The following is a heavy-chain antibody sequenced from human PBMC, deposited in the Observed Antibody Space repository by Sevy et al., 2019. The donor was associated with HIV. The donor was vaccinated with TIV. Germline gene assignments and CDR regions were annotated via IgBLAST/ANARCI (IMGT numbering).Heavy chain of an antibody. D-gene: IGHD2-15*01. V-gene: IGHV6-1*01. CDR1: GDSVSSNRAA. J-gene: IGHJ4*02. Sequence: SQSLSLTCVISGDSVSSNRAAWNWIRQSPSRGLEWLGRTYYRFKWYTDYAVSVKSPITINPDTSKIQVSLQLNSVTPEDTAVYYGTRGAHSLDYWGQGTLVTVSS. CDR3: TRGAHSLDY. CDR2: TYYRFKWYT.